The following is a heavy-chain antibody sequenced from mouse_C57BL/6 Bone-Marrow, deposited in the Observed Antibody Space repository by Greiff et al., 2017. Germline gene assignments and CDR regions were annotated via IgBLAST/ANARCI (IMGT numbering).Heavy chain of an antibody. CDR3: ARGIDTNAMDY. V-gene: IGHV1-72*01. CDR2: IDPNSSGT. Sequence: QVQLQQPGAELVKPGASVKLSCKASGYTFTSYWMHWVKQRPGRGLAWIGRIDPNSSGTKYNEKFKSKATLTVDKPSSTAYLRLSSLTSAASAVYCCARGIDTNAMDYWGQGTSLTVSS. CDR1: GYTFTSYW. J-gene: IGHJ4*01.